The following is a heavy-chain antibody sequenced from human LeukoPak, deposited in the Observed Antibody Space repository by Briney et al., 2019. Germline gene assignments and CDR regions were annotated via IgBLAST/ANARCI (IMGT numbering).Heavy chain of an antibody. Sequence: PGGSLRLSCAASGFAFSSYTMGWVRQAPGKGLEWVSAITGSGGSTYYADSVKGRFTISRDSSKNTLYLQMNRLRAEDTAVYYCAKKTSYCGGDCYPYYFDHWGQGTLVTVSS. V-gene: IGHV3-23*01. CDR1: GFAFSSYT. CDR3: AKKTSYCGGDCYPYYFDH. CDR2: ITGSGGST. D-gene: IGHD2-21*02. J-gene: IGHJ4*02.